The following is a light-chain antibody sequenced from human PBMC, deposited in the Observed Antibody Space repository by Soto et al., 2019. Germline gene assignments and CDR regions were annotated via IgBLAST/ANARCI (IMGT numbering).Light chain of an antibody. CDR2: DVS. J-gene: IGLJ3*02. V-gene: IGLV2-14*01. CDR1: SSDVGAYNY. Sequence: QSALTQPASVSGSPGQSITISCTGTSSDVGAYNYVSWYQQHPGKDPKLMIYDVSNRPSGVSNRFSGSKSGNTASLTISGLQAEDEADYYCSSYTSSITTVFGGGTKLTVL. CDR3: SSYTSSITTV.